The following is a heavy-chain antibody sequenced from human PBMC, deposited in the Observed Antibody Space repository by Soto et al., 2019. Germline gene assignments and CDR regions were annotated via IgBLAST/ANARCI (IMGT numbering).Heavy chain of an antibody. CDR3: ARDRGQWLSKGEFDP. Sequence: QVQLVQSGAEVKKPGASVKVSCKASGYTFTTYGINWVRQAPGQGLEWMGWISAYNGNTNYAQQLQGRVTMTTDTSTSTAYMELRSLRSDDTAVYYCARDRGQWLSKGEFDPWGQGTLVTVSS. J-gene: IGHJ5*02. CDR1: GYTFTTYG. CDR2: ISAYNGNT. V-gene: IGHV1-18*01. D-gene: IGHD6-19*01.